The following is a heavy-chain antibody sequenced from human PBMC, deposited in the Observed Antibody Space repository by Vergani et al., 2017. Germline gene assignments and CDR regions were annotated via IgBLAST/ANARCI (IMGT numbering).Heavy chain of an antibody. CDR3: AREDGYCSSTSCYPGWFDP. J-gene: IGHJ5*02. D-gene: IGHD2-2*03. V-gene: IGHV4-38-2*02. CDR1: GYSISSGYY. CDR2: IYHSGST. Sequence: QVQLQESGPGLVKPSETLSLTCTVSGYSISSGYYWGWIRQPPXKGLEWIGSIYHSGSTYYNPSLKSRVTISVDTSKNQFSLKLSSVTAADTAVYYCAREDGYCSSTSCYPGWFDPWGQGTLVTVSS.